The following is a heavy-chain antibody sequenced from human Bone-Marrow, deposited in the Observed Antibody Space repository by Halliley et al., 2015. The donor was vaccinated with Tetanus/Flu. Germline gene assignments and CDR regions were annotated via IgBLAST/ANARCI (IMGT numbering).Heavy chain of an antibody. CDR3: VRDAYASSHFDY. Sequence: EWMGFISYRGSTNYNPSPERRVTLSVDTSKNQFSLRLTSVTAADTAVYYCVRDAYASSHFDYWGQGRLVTVSS. D-gene: IGHD2-8*01. CDR2: ISYRGST. J-gene: IGHJ4*02. V-gene: IGHV4-59*01.